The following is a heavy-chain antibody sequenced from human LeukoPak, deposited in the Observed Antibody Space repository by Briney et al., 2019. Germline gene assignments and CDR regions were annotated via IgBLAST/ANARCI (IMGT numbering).Heavy chain of an antibody. J-gene: IGHJ6*02. CDR2: IYPGDSDT. CDR3: AGKGRYSYGDYYYYYGMDV. D-gene: IGHD5-18*01. CDR1: GYSFTSYW. Sequence: GESLKISCKGSGYSFTSYWIGWVRQMPGKGLEWMGIIYPGDSDTRYSPSFQGQVTIPADKSISTPYLQWSSLKASDTAMYYCAGKGRYSYGDYYYYYGMDVWGQGTTVTVSS. V-gene: IGHV5-51*01.